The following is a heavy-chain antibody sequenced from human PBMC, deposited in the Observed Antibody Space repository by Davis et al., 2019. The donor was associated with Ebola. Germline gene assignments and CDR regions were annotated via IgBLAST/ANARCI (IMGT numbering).Heavy chain of an antibody. Sequence: MPSETLSLTCTVSGGSVSSGSYYWSWIRQPPGKGLEWIGEINHSGSTNYNPSLKSRVTISVDTSKNQFSLKLSSVTAADTAVYYCARAAGRYCSGGSCYGGRRVNWFDPWGQGTLVTVSS. J-gene: IGHJ5*02. CDR1: GGSVSSGSYY. V-gene: IGHV4-39*07. CDR2: INHSGST. D-gene: IGHD2-15*01. CDR3: ARAAGRYCSGGSCYGGRRVNWFDP.